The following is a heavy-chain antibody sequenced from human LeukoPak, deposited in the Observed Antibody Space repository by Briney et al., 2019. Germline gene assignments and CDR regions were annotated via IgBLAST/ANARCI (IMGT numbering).Heavy chain of an antibody. J-gene: IGHJ4*02. CDR3: AWASRDGYNQNFDH. D-gene: IGHD5-24*01. V-gene: IGHV5-51*01. Sequence: GESLKISCEGLGYSFSTYWSAWVRQRPGKGLEWMGIIYPDGSETRYDPSFEGQVTISADRSTSTAYLQWSSLRASDTAMYYCAWASRDGYNQNFDHWGQGTLVTVSS. CDR2: IYPDGSET. CDR1: GYSFSTYW.